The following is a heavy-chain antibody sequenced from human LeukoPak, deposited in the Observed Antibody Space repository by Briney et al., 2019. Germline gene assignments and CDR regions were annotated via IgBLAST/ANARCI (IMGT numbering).Heavy chain of an antibody. V-gene: IGHV3-21*01. J-gene: IGHJ3*02. CDR1: GFTFSSYA. D-gene: IGHD3-3*01. CDR3: ARVLRFLEWLPPDAFDI. Sequence: PGGSLRLSCAASGFTFSSYAMSWVRQAPGKGLEWVSSISSSSSYIYYADSVKGRFTISRDNAKNSLYLQMNSLRAEDTAVYYCARVLRFLEWLPPDAFDIWGQGTMVTVSS. CDR2: ISSSSSYI.